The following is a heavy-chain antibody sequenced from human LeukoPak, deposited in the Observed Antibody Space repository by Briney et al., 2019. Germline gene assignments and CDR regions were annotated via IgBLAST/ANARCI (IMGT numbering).Heavy chain of an antibody. Sequence: GGSLRLSCAASGFTFSSYWMSWVRQAPGKGLEWVANIKQDGSEKYYVDSVKGRFTISRDNAKNSLYLQMNSLRAEDTAVYYCARVRGGMFNAPFDYWGQGTLVTVSS. CDR3: ARVRGGMFNAPFDY. V-gene: IGHV3-7*01. D-gene: IGHD3-16*01. CDR2: IKQDGSEK. CDR1: GFTFSSYW. J-gene: IGHJ4*02.